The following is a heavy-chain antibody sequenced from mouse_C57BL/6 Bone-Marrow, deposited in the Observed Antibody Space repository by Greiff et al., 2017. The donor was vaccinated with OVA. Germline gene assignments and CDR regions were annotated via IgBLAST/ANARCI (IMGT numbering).Heavy chain of an antibody. Sequence: EVKLMESGGGLVQPGGSLKLSCAASGFTFSDYYMYWVRQTPEKRLEWVAYISNGGGSTYYPDTVKGRFTISRDNAKNTLYLQMSRLKSEDTAMYYCARHDDDGALAAYWGQGTLVTVSA. CDR2: ISNGGGST. J-gene: IGHJ3*01. V-gene: IGHV5-12*01. CDR3: ARHDDDGALAAY. CDR1: GFTFSDYY. D-gene: IGHD2-4*01.